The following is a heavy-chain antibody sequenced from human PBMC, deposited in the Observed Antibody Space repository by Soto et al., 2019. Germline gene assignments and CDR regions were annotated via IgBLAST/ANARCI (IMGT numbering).Heavy chain of an antibody. CDR2: ISGSGDNT. V-gene: IGHV3-23*01. CDR3: AKHPLMVTPYFVY. J-gene: IGHJ4*02. Sequence: GWSLRLSCAASGFTFSNYAMSWVRQAPGKGLKWVSTISGSGDNTDYVDSVKGRFTISRDNSKNTLYLQLNSLRAEDTAVYYCAKHPLMVTPYFVYWGQGTLGTVSS. CDR1: GFTFSNYA. D-gene: IGHD2-21*02.